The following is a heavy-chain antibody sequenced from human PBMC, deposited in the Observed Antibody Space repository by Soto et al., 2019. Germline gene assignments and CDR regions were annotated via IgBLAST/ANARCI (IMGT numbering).Heavy chain of an antibody. Sequence: GGSLRLSCAASGFTFSSYAMHWVRRAPGKGLEWVAVISYDGSNKYYADSVKGRFTISRDNSKNTLYLQMNSLRAEDTAVYYCARDLSDGSIDYWGQGALVTVSS. V-gene: IGHV3-30-3*01. J-gene: IGHJ4*02. D-gene: IGHD3-16*02. CDR1: GFTFSSYA. CDR3: ARDLSDGSIDY. CDR2: ISYDGSNK.